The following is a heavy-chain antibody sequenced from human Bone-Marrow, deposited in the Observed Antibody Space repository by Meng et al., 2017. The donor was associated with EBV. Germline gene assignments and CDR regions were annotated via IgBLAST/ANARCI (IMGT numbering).Heavy chain of an antibody. J-gene: IGHJ4*02. D-gene: IGHD6-6*01. CDR3: AHIIAARPFDY. Sequence: QITLKESGPTLVKPPQTLTLTCTFSGFSLNTRGVGVGWIRQPPGKALEWLALIYWDDDKRYSPSLKSRLTITKDTSKNQVVLTMTNMDPVDAATYYCAHIIAARPFDYWGQGTLVTVSS. V-gene: IGHV2-5*02. CDR1: GFSLNTRGVG. CDR2: IYWDDDK.